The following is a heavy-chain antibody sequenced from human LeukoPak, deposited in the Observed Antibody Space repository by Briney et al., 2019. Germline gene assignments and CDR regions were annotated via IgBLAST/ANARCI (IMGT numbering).Heavy chain of an antibody. Sequence: ASVKVSCKASGGTFSSYAISWVRQAPGQGLEWMGGIIPIFGTANYAQKFQGRVTLTTDESTSTAYMELSSLRSEDTAVYYCAIGPRGFIVVVPGYLDYWGQGTLVTVSS. CDR1: GGTFSSYA. CDR2: IIPIFGTA. V-gene: IGHV1-69*05. CDR3: AIGPRGFIVVVPGYLDY. D-gene: IGHD2-2*01. J-gene: IGHJ4*02.